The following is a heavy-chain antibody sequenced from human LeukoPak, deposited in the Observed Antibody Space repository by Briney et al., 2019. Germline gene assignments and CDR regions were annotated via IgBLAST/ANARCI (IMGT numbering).Heavy chain of an antibody. CDR2: IPYDGSNK. J-gene: IGHJ4*02. D-gene: IGHD2-2*01. CDR1: GFTFSSYG. Sequence: GGSLRLSCAASGFTFSSYGMHLVRQAPGKGLEWVAFIPYDGSNKYYPDSLKGRFTISRDNSKNTLYLQMNSLRADDTAVYYCAKGGSPAMLDYWGQGTLVAVSS. CDR3: AKGGSPAMLDY. V-gene: IGHV3-30*02.